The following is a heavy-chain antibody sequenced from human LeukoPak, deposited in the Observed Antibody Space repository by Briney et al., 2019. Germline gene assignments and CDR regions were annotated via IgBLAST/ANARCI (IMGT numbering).Heavy chain of an antibody. Sequence: GASVKVSCKASGGTFSSYVISWVRQAPGQGLEWMGGIIPIFSTADYAQNFQGRVTISADESTSTAYMELSSLRSDDTAVYYCARGVSRAAAGIDYFDYWGQGTLVTVSS. CDR2: IIPIFSTA. CDR1: GGTFSSYV. J-gene: IGHJ4*02. D-gene: IGHD6-13*01. CDR3: ARGVSRAAAGIDYFDY. V-gene: IGHV1-69*13.